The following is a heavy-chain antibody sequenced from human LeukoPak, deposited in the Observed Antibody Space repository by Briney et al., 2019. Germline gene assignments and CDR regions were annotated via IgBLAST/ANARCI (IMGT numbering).Heavy chain of an antibody. CDR3: ARGGSYYGDFYY. V-gene: IGHV3-74*01. J-gene: IGHJ4*02. Sequence: GGSLRLSCAASGLSFTTYWMHWVRQAPGEGLVWVSRINGDGSSTNYADSVKGRFTISRDNAKNTLSLQMNSLRAEDTAVYYCARGGSYYGDFYYWGQGTLVTVSS. CDR1: GLSFTTYW. D-gene: IGHD4-17*01. CDR2: INGDGSST.